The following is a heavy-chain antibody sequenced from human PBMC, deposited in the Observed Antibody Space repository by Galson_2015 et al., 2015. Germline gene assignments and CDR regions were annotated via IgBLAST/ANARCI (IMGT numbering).Heavy chain of an antibody. V-gene: IGHV3-23*01. CDR2: ISGSGGST. CDR3: AKASDMVSGSYYPY. Sequence: SLRLSCAASGFTFSSYAMSWVRQAPGKGLEWVSAISGSGGSTYYADSVKGRFTISRDNSKNTLYLQMNSLRAEDTAVYCCAKASDMVSGSYYPYWGQGTLVTVSS. D-gene: IGHD1-26*01. CDR1: GFTFSSYA. J-gene: IGHJ4*02.